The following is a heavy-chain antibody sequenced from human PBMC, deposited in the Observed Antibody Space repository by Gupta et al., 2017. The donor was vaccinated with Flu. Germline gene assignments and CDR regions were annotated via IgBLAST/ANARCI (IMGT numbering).Heavy chain of an antibody. CDR2: VYYTGSA. J-gene: IGHJ4*02. CDR3: ASYTFVTYYYGSGNFDY. V-gene: IGHV4-39*02. Sequence: QLHLQESGPGLVKPSETLSLICSVSGASVGSNNYYWDWIRQPPGKGLEWIGSVYYTGSANYNPSLKSRVTMSVDTSKNHFSLKVTSVTAADTAIYYCASYTFVTYYYGSGNFDYWGQGARLTVAS. D-gene: IGHD3-10*01. CDR1: GASVGSNNYY.